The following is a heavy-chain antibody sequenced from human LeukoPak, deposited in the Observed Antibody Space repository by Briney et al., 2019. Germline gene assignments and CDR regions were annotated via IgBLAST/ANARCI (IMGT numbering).Heavy chain of an antibody. CDR2: KYYSGST. CDR1: GVSINTCCYY. D-gene: IGHD5-18*01. Sequence: PSETLSLTCDVSGVSINTCCYYWTWIRQPPGKGLEWIGYKYYSGSTRYNSSLRSRLTISLDSSKNQFCLRLTSLTAADTAVYYCARGRSYGFDFDSWGPGTLVIVSS. V-gene: IGHV4-61*01. CDR3: ARGRSYGFDFDS. J-gene: IGHJ4*02.